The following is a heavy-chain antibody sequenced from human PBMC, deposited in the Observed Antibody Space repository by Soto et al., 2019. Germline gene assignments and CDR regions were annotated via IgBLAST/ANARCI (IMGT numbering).Heavy chain of an antibody. CDR1: GGSFTGHF. Sequence: PSETLSLTCTVSGGSFTGHFWSWVRQLPGKGLEWIGEVSHSGNTKYYPSLRSRVTLSVASSKNQISLALTSVTAADTAVYYCARAKFESTGWHQFDIWGQGTLVTVSS. V-gene: IGHV4-34*01. CDR3: ARAKFESTGWHQFDI. D-gene: IGHD7-27*01. J-gene: IGHJ4*02. CDR2: VSHSGNT.